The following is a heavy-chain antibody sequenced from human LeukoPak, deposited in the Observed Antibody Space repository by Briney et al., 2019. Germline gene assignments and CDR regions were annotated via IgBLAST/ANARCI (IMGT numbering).Heavy chain of an antibody. D-gene: IGHD3-22*01. CDR1: GGSFSGYY. V-gene: IGHV4-34*01. Sequence: SETLSLTCAVYGGSFSGYYWSWIRQPPGKGLEWIGEINHSGSTNYNPSLKSRVTISVDTSKNQFSLKLSSVTAADTAVYYCASLTMIVVPWGQGTLVTVSS. CDR3: ASLTMIVVP. CDR2: INHSGST. J-gene: IGHJ4*02.